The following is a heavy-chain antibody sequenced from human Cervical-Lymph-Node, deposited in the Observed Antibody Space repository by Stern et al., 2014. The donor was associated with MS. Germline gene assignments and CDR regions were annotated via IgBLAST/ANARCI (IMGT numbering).Heavy chain of an antibody. CDR3: ARGGRRDTAMITNWFDP. Sequence: QVQLVQSGAEVKKPGSSVKVSCKASGGTFSSYAISWVRQAPGQGLEWMGGIIPIFGTANYAQKFQGRVTITADESTSTAYMELSSLRSEDTAVYYCARGGRRDTAMITNWFDPWGQGTLVTVSS. CDR2: IIPIFGTA. J-gene: IGHJ5*02. CDR1: GGTFSSYA. V-gene: IGHV1-69*01. D-gene: IGHD5-18*01.